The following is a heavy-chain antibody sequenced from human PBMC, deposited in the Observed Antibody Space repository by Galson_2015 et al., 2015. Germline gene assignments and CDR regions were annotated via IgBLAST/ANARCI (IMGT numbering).Heavy chain of an antibody. V-gene: IGHV5-10-1*01. CDR1: GYNFTNYW. D-gene: IGHD2-21*01. CDR2: IDTSDSFT. CDR3: ARLPVDIVVQPSALDYYYNMDV. Sequence: QSGAEVKKPGESLTISCQGSGYNFTNYWISWVRQMSGKGLEWMGRIDTSDSFTHYSPSFQGHITISVDRSINTAHLHWSSLEASDSAMYYCARLPVDIVVQPSALDYYYNMDVWGKGTTVTVSS. J-gene: IGHJ6*03.